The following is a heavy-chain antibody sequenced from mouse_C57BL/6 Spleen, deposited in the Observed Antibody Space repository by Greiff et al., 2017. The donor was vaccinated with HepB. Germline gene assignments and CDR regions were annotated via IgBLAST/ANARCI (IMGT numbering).Heavy chain of an antibody. CDR2: IDPSDSYT. V-gene: IGHV1-50*01. CDR3: ARGGYSNYGDAMDY. Sequence: VQLKQPGAELVKPGASVKLSCKASGYTFTSYWMQWVKQRPGQGLEWIGEIDPSDSYTNYNQKFKGKATLTVETSSSTAYMQLSSLTSEDSAVYYCARGGYSNYGDAMDYWGQGTSVTVSS. D-gene: IGHD2-5*01. CDR1: GYTFTSYW. J-gene: IGHJ4*01.